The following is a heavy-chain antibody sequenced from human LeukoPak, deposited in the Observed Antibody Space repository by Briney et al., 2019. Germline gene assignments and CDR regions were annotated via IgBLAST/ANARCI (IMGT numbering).Heavy chain of an antibody. CDR2: ISSSSYI. D-gene: IGHD4-17*01. Sequence: GGSLRLSCAASRFTFSSYSMNWVRQAPGKGLEWVSSISSSSYIHYADSVKGRFTISRDNAKNSLYLQMNSLRAEDTAVYYCARDTDYGDSGLDYWGQGTLVTVSS. CDR1: RFTFSSYS. V-gene: IGHV3-21*01. J-gene: IGHJ4*02. CDR3: ARDTDYGDSGLDY.